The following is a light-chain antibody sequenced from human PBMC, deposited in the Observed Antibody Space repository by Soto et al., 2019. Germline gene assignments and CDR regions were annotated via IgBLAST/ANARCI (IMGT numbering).Light chain of an antibody. CDR2: RNN. V-gene: IGLV1-47*01. CDR3: ATWDESLSGRV. J-gene: IGLJ3*02. CDR1: SANIGSDY. Sequence: QLVLTQPPSLSGTPGQRVTISCFGSSANIGSDYVYWYQQLPGAAPKLLIYRNNQRPSGVPDRFSGSKSGTSASLAISGLRSEDEADYYCATWDESLSGRVFGGGTKVTVL.